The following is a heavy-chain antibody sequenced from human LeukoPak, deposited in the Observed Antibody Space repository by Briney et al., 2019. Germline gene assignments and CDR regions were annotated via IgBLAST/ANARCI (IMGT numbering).Heavy chain of an antibody. CDR1: GGSFSGYY. J-gene: IGHJ1*01. Sequence: SETLSLTCAVYGGSFSGYYWSWIRQPPGKGLEWIGEINHSGSTNYNPSLKSRVTISVDTSKNQFSLKLSSVTAADTAVYYCARSLDGSSWGAQYLQHWGQGTLVTVSS. D-gene: IGHD6-13*01. CDR3: ARSLDGSSWGAQYLQH. CDR2: INHSGST. V-gene: IGHV4-34*01.